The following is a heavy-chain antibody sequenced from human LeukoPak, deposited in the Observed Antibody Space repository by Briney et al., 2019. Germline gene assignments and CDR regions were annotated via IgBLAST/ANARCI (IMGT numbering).Heavy chain of an antibody. Sequence: PGRSLRLSCAASGFTFSSYAMHWVRQAPGKGLEWVAVISYDGSNKYYADSVKGRFTISRDNSKNTLYLQMNSLRAEDTAVYYCARDGLWFRESYYFDYWGQGTLVTVSS. CDR2: ISYDGSNK. J-gene: IGHJ4*02. CDR1: GFTFSSYA. D-gene: IGHD3-10*01. V-gene: IGHV3-30*04. CDR3: ARDGLWFRESYYFDY.